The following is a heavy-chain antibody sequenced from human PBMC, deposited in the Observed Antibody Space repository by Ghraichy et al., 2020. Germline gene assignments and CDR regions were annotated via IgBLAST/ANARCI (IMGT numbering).Heavy chain of an antibody. D-gene: IGHD3-16*01. J-gene: IGHJ4*02. CDR2: INHDGSEK. Sequence: GGSLRLSCAASGFKFINYYMTWVRQAPGKGLEWVANINHDGSEKYYVDSVKGRFTISRDNAKNSVYLQMNSLRGEDTAVYYCGRDGYLWGRYVDNWGQGTRVIVSS. CDR3: GRDGYLWGRYVDN. V-gene: IGHV3-7*01. CDR1: GFKFINYY.